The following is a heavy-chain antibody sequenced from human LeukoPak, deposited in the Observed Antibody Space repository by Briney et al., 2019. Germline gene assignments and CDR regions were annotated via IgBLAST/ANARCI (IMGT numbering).Heavy chain of an antibody. CDR2: INHSGST. V-gene: IGHV4-34*01. CDR3: ARRSPYSTGWSSYFDY. Sequence: PSETLSLTCAVYGGSFSGYYWSWIRQPPGKGLEWIGEINHSGSTNYNPSLKSRVTISLDTSKIHFSLKLTSVTAADSAVYYCARRSPYSTGWSSYFDYWGQGALVTVSS. CDR1: GGSFSGYY. D-gene: IGHD6-19*01. J-gene: IGHJ4*02.